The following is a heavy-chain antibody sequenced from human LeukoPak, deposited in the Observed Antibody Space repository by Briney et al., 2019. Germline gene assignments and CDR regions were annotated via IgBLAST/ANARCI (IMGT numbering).Heavy chain of an antibody. CDR1: GFTFDDYG. Sequence: PGGSLRLSCAASGFTFDDYGMSWVRQAPGKGLEWVSVFYSGGSTYYADSVKGRFTISRDNSKNTLFLQMNSLRAEDTAVYYCANGWGYGGPFDYWGQGTLFTVSS. V-gene: IGHV3-66*01. CDR2: FYSGGST. CDR3: ANGWGYGGPFDY. J-gene: IGHJ4*02. D-gene: IGHD5-18*01.